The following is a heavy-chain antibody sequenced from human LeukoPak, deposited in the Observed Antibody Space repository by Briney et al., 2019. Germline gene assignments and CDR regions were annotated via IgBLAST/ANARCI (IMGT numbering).Heavy chain of an antibody. CDR1: GGTFSSYA. CDR3: ARASYPRDAFDI. V-gene: IGHV1-69*05. J-gene: IGHJ3*02. Sequence: VASVKVSCKASGGTFSSYAISWVRQAPGPGLEWMGGIIPIFGTANYAQKFQGRVAITTDESTSTTYMELSSLRSEDTAVYYCARASYPRDAFDIWGQGTMVTVSS. CDR2: IIPIFGTA.